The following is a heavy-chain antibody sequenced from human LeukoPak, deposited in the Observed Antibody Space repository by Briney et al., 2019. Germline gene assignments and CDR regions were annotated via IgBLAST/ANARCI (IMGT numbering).Heavy chain of an antibody. Sequence: GGSLRLSCAASGFTFSSYAMSWVRQAPGKGLEWVSGLSGSGGAAYSADSVKGRFTISRDNSKNTLYLQMNSLRAEDTAVYYCAKEEYCGGDCYFEYFQHWGQGTLVTVSS. J-gene: IGHJ1*01. V-gene: IGHV3-23*01. CDR3: AKEEYCGGDCYFEYFQH. CDR2: LSGSGGAA. CDR1: GFTFSSYA. D-gene: IGHD2-21*02.